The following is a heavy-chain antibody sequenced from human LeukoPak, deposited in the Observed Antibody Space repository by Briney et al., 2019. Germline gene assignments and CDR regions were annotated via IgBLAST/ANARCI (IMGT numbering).Heavy chain of an antibody. CDR1: GYTFTSYY. CDR3: ARDLGLYYDILTGYYSRYWFDP. Sequence: ASVKVSCKASGYTFTSYYMHWVRQAPGQGLEWMGIINPSGGSTSYAQKFQGRVTMTRDMSTSTVYMELRSLRSDDTAVYYCARDLGLYYDILTGYYSRYWFDPWGQGTLVTVSS. D-gene: IGHD3-9*01. CDR2: INPSGGST. J-gene: IGHJ5*02. V-gene: IGHV1-46*01.